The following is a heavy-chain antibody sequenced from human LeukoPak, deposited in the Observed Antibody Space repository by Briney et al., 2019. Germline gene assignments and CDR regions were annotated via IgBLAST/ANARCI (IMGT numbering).Heavy chain of an antibody. CDR2: ISGSGGST. CDR1: GFTFSSYA. D-gene: IGHD5-18*01. V-gene: IGHV3-23*01. CDR3: ARNGDTWIQLCHFDY. J-gene: IGHJ4*02. Sequence: GGSLRLSCAASGFTFSSYAMSWVRQAPGKGLEWVSAISGSGGSTYYADSVKGRFTISRDNSKNTLYLQMNSLRAEDTAVYYCARNGDTWIQLCHFDYWGQGTLVTVSS.